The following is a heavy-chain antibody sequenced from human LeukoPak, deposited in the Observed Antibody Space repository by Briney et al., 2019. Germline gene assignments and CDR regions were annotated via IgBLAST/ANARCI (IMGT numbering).Heavy chain of an antibody. CDR1: GGSISSYY. J-gene: IGHJ6*02. CDR3: ARDLSYYGSGKSSYGMDV. Sequence: SETLSLTCTVSGGSISSYYWSWIRQPPGKGLEWIGYIYYSGSTNSNPSLKSRVTISVDTSKNQFSLKLSSVTAADTAVYYCARDLSYYGSGKSSYGMDVWGQGTTVTVSS. D-gene: IGHD3-10*01. V-gene: IGHV4-59*01. CDR2: IYYSGST.